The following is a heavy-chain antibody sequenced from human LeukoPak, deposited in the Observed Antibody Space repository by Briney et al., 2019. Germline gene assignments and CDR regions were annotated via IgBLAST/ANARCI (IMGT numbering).Heavy chain of an antibody. CDR2: IYYSGST. CDR3: ARDGTGDYFDH. V-gene: IGHV4-59*01. Sequence: PSETLSLTCSVSGGSISTYYWNWIRQPPGKGLEWIGHIYYSGSTNYNPSLKSRVTISVDTSKNQFSLKLTSVTAADTAVYYCARDGTGDYFDHWGQGALVTVSS. D-gene: IGHD3-10*01. CDR1: GGSISTYY. J-gene: IGHJ4*02.